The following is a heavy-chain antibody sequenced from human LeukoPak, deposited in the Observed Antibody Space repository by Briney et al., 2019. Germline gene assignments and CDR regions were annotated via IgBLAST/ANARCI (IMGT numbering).Heavy chain of an antibody. CDR2: IYHDDSDT. D-gene: IGHD3-22*01. CDR3: ARPGGYYYTNWFFDL. Sequence: GESLKISCNGSGYXFTGYWICWVRQMPGKGLEWMGIIYHDDSDTRYSPSFQGQVTISADKSISTAYLQWSSLKASDTAIYYCARPGGYYYTNWFFDLWGRGTLVTVSS. J-gene: IGHJ2*01. CDR1: GYXFTGYW. V-gene: IGHV5-51*01.